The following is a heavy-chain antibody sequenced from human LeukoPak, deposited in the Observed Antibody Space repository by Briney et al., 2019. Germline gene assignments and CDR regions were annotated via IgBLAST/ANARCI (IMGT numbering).Heavy chain of an antibody. CDR3: ARGRRATRRGIWFVP. J-gene: IGHJ5*02. CDR2: MNPNRGNT. CDR1: GYTFTSYD. Sequence: ASVKVSCKASGYTFTSYDINWLRQAAGQGLDRMGWMNPNRGNTVYAQKFWGGVIMTMNTYRRTAYMEVRSQTAEGAAVCYCARGRRATRRGIWFVPWGQGTLVTVSS. D-gene: IGHD1-26*01. V-gene: IGHV1-8*01.